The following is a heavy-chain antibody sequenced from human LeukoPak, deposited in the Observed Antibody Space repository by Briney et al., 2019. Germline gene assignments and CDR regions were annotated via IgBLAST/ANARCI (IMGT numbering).Heavy chain of an antibody. CDR3: ARGIGQQWPPYY. CDR1: GGSFSGYY. CDR2: INHSGST. V-gene: IGHV4-34*01. D-gene: IGHD6-19*01. Sequence: SETLSLTCAVYGGSFSGYYWSWIRQPPGKGLEWIGEINHSGSTNYNPSLKSRVTISVDTSKNQSSLKLSSVTAADTAVYYCARGIGQQWPPYYWGQGTLVTVSS. J-gene: IGHJ4*02.